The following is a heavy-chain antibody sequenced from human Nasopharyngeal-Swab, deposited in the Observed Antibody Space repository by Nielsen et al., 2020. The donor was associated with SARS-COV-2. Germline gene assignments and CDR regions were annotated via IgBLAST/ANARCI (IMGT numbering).Heavy chain of an antibody. CDR1: GFTFSSYG. Sequence: GESLKISCAASGFTFSSYGMHWVRQAPGKGLEWVAVKWYDGSNKYYADSVKGRFTISRDNSKNTLYLQMNSLRAEDTAVYYCAREGKAEMATTRNYYYYGMDVWGQGTTVTVSS. CDR2: KWYDGSNK. D-gene: IGHD5-24*01. J-gene: IGHJ6*02. V-gene: IGHV3-33*01. CDR3: AREGKAEMATTRNYYYYGMDV.